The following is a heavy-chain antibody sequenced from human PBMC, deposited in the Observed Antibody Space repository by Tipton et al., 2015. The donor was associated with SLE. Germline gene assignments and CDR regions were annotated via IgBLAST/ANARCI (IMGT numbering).Heavy chain of an antibody. Sequence: SLRLSCTGSGFTFGDYAVNWVRPAPGQGLEWASVIRSKTYGSPTEYAASVKGRFTISRDDSKSVVYLQMNSLETEDTAVYYCSRTPHSGTSRFDYWGQGTLVTVSS. CDR1: GFTFGDYA. D-gene: IGHD1-26*01. CDR2: IRSKTYGSPT. CDR3: SRTPHSGTSRFDY. V-gene: IGHV3-49*04. J-gene: IGHJ4*02.